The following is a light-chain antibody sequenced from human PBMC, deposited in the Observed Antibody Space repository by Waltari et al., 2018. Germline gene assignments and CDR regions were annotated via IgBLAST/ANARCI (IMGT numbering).Light chain of an antibody. CDR2: KAS. CDR1: QSISTW. CDR3: QQYNTYSST. V-gene: IGKV1-5*03. J-gene: IGKJ2*01. Sequence: DIQMTQSPSTLSASVGDRVTTTCRASQSISTWLAWYQQKPGKAPKLLIQKASSLESGVPSRFSGSGSGAEFTLTISSLQPDDFATYYCQQYNTYSSTFGQGTKLEIK.